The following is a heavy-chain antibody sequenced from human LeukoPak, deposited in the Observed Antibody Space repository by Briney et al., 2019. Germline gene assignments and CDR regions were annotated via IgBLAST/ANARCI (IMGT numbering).Heavy chain of an antibody. V-gene: IGHV3-33*01. CDR2: LWANGRNN. CDR1: GFSFSCCG. Sequence: GGSLRLSCAASGFSFSCCGMHWVRQAPGKGLDWVAVLWANGRNNYYADSVEGRFTISRDSSKNTLYLQMTSLRADDTAIYYCARERAPFDGFDIWGRGTEVTVSS. J-gene: IGHJ3*02. CDR3: ARERAPFDGFDI. D-gene: IGHD4/OR15-4a*01.